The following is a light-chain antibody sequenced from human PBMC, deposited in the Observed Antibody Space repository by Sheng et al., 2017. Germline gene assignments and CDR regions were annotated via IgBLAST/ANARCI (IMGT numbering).Light chain of an antibody. CDR2: AAS. V-gene: IGKV1-33*01. CDR1: QSIRNY. Sequence: DIQMTQSPSSLSASVGDRVTITCRASQSIRNYLNLYQHKPGKAPKVLIYAASNLQTGVPSRFSGSGSGTDFTLTISSLQPEYIATYYCQQYDNLPFTFGPGTKVDIK. CDR3: QQYDNLPFT. J-gene: IGKJ3*01.